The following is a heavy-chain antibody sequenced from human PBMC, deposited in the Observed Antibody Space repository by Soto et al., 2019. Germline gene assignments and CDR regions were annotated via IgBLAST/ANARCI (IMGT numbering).Heavy chain of an antibody. CDR1: GFTFSSYS. J-gene: IGHJ4*02. Sequence: EVQLVESGGGLVQPGGSLRLSCAASGFTFSSYSMNWVRQAPGKGLEWVSYISSSSSTIYYADSVKGRFTISRDNGKKPLYLQMNRLRAGDHAVLYRAGGAPIKYWGQGTLVTVSS. D-gene: IGHD1-20*01. CDR3: AGGAPIKY. CDR2: ISSSSSTI. V-gene: IGHV3-48*01.